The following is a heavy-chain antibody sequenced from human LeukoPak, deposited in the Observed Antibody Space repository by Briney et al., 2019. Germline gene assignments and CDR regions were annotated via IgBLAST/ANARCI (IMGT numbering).Heavy chain of an antibody. CDR2: IYYSGCT. D-gene: IGHD3-10*01. CDR3: ARQVFKLFGDPTGWFAP. J-gene: IGHJ5*02. CDR1: GGCISSSSYY. V-gene: IGHV4-39*01. Sequence: PSETLSLTCTVSGGCISSSSYYWGWIRQPPGKGLEWIGSIYYSGCTYYNPSLKSRVTISVDTSKNQFSLKLSSVTDADPSVYYCARQVFKLFGDPTGWFAPWGQGTLVTVSS.